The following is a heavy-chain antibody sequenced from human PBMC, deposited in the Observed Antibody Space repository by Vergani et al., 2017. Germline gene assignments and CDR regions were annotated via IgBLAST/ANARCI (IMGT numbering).Heavy chain of an antibody. Sequence: QVQLVESGGGVVQPGRSLRLSCAASGFTFSSYAMHWVRQAPGKGLEWVAVISYDGSNKYYADSVKGRFTISRDNSKNTLYLQMNSLRAEDTAVYYCARTPAPANYYVDVWGKGTTVTVSS. J-gene: IGHJ6*03. CDR2: ISYDGSNK. V-gene: IGHV3-30-3*01. CDR1: GFTFSSYA. CDR3: ARTPAPANYYVDV.